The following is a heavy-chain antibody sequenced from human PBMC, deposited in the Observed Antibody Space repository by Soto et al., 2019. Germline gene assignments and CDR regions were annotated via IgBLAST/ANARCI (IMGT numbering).Heavy chain of an antibody. J-gene: IGHJ5*02. V-gene: IGHV4-61*08. D-gene: IGHD5-18*01. CDR3: ARTPVDTYMINRFDP. CDR2: IYYSGST. CDR1: GGSVSSGDYY. Sequence: LSLTCTVSGGSVSSGDYYWSWILEPPGKRQEWIGYIYYSGSTNYNPSLKSRVSISLDTSKNQFSLRLTSVTAADPAAVYCARTPVDTYMINRFDPWGQGTVVSVSS.